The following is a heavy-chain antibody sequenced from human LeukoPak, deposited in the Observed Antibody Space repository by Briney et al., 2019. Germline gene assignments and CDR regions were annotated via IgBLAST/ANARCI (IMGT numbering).Heavy chain of an antibody. D-gene: IGHD5-24*01. V-gene: IGHV3-9*03. J-gene: IGHJ3*02. Sequence: GGFLRLSCAASGFTFDDYAMHWVRQAPGKGLEWVSGISWNSGSIGYADSVKGRFTISRDNAKNSLYLQMNSLRAEDMALYYCAKVGMRWLQFGAFDIWGQGTMVTVSS. CDR2: ISWNSGSI. CDR1: GFTFDDYA. CDR3: AKVGMRWLQFGAFDI.